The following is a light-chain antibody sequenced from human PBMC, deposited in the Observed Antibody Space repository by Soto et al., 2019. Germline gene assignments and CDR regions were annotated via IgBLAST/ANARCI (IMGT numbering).Light chain of an antibody. Sequence: QYVLNQPPSPSGSLGQPVTISCTRTSTGVGGDNYVSWYPQQPGNATTITTYEVSERPSGVPDSCSGSKSGNTASLTVSGLQADDVVDYISSSYSGTNSRDVFRT. V-gene: IGLV2-8*01. CDR1: STGVGGDNY. CDR3: SSYSGTNSRDV. J-gene: IGLJ1*01. CDR2: EVS.